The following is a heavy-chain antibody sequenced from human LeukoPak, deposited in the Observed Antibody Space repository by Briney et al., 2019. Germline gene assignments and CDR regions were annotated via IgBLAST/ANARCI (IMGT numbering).Heavy chain of an antibody. Sequence: PSETLSLTCTVSGGSISSSSYYWGWIRRPPGKGLEWIGSIYYSGSTYYNPSLKSRVTISVDTSKNQFSLKLSSVTAADTAVYYCARRFGYYYDSSGYPFDYWGQGTLVTVSS. J-gene: IGHJ4*02. V-gene: IGHV4-39*01. CDR2: IYYSGST. CDR1: GGSISSSSYY. D-gene: IGHD3-22*01. CDR3: ARRFGYYYDSSGYPFDY.